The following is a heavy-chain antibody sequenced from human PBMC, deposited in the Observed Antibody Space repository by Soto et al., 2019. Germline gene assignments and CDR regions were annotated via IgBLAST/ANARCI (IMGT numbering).Heavy chain of an antibody. Sequence: GGSLRLSCAASGFTFSGYWMHWVRQGPGKGLEWVSRINTDGGGTTYADSLKSRVTISVDTSKNQFSLKLSSVTAADTAVYYCARDPGVAMNGNWFDPWGLGTLVTVSS. J-gene: IGHJ5*02. V-gene: IGHV3-74*01. CDR1: GFTFSGYW. D-gene: IGHD3-3*01. CDR3: ARDPGVAMNGNWFDP. CDR2: INTDGGGT.